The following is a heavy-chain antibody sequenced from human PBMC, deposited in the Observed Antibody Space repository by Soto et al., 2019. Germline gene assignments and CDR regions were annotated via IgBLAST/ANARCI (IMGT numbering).Heavy chain of an antibody. J-gene: IGHJ4*02. V-gene: IGHV3-74*01. D-gene: IGHD6-19*01. CDR1: GFTFNDYW. CDR2: INGDGSTT. Sequence: EVQLVESGGGLVQPGGSLRLSCVASGFTFNDYWMHWVRQAPGKGLVWVARINGDGSTTTYADSVQGRFTISRANARNTPYLHLSSLRPEDTALYYCARGYSSGPDSWGQGTLVTVSS. CDR3: ARGYSSGPDS.